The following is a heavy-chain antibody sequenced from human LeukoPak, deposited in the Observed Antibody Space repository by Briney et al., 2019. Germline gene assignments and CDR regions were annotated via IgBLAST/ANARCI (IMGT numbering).Heavy chain of an antibody. J-gene: IGHJ5*02. V-gene: IGHV4-59*01. CDR3: ARGATLVRGVVPAYNWFDP. Sequence: SETLSLTCTVSGGSISSYYWSWIRQPPGKGLEWIGYIYYSGSTNYNPSLKSRVTISVDTSKNQFSLKLSSVTAADTAVYYCARGATLVRGVVPAYNWFDPWGRGTLVTVSS. CDR2: IYYSGST. D-gene: IGHD3-10*01. CDR1: GGSISSYY.